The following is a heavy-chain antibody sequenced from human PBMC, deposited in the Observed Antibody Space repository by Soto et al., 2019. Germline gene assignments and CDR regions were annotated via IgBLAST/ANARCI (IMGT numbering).Heavy chain of an antibody. D-gene: IGHD3-9*01. CDR1: VSTFTSYG. J-gene: IGHJ4*02. CDR2: ISAYNGNT. CDR3: ARDKGANVLRYFDWLTYYFDY. V-gene: IGHV1-18*01. Sequence: SVKVSCKSSVSTFTSYGISWVRQAPGQGLEWMGWISAYNGNTNYAQKLQGRVTMTTDTSTSTAYMELRSLRSDDTAVYYCARDKGANVLRYFDWLTYYFDYWGQGTLVTVSS.